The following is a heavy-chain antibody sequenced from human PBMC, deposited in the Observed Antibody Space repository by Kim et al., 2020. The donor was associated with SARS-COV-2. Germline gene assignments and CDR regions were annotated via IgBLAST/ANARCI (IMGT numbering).Heavy chain of an antibody. CDR3: AKGIGVDYDFWPGDY. Sequence: DAVQGRFTISRDNSKNTRYLQMNSLRAEDTAVYYCAKGIGVDYDFWPGDYWGQGTLVTVSS. V-gene: IGHV3-33*06. D-gene: IGHD3-3*01. J-gene: IGHJ4*02.